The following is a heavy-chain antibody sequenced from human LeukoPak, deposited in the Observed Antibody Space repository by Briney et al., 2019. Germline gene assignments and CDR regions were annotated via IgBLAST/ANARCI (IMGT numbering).Heavy chain of an antibody. CDR2: MNPNSGNT. CDR1: GYTFTSYD. D-gene: IGHD5-18*01. V-gene: IGHV1-8*01. CDR3: ARGLTWIQLWSPDFDY. J-gene: IGHJ4*02. Sequence: PGASVKVSCKASGYTFTSYDINWVRQATGQGREWMGWMNPNSGNTDYAQKFQGRVTMTRNTSISTAYMELSSLRSEDTAVYYCARGLTWIQLWSPDFDYWGQGTLVTVSS.